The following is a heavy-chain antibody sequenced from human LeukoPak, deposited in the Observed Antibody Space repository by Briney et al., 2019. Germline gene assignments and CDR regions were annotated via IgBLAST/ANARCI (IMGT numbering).Heavy chain of an antibody. CDR3: ASTKGAVAGFDP. Sequence: GSVKVSCKASGYTFTSYGINWVRQATGRGLEWMGWMNPNSGNTGYAQKFQGRVTMTRNTSISTAYMELSSLRSEDTAVYYCASTKGAVAGFDPWGQGTLVTVSS. CDR1: GYTFTSYG. J-gene: IGHJ5*02. CDR2: MNPNSGNT. V-gene: IGHV1-8*02. D-gene: IGHD6-19*01.